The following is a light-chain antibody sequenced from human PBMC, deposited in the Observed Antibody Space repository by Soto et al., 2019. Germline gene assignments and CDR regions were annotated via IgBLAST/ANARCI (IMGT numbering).Light chain of an antibody. J-gene: IGKJ2*01. CDR3: QQSYSTPPT. V-gene: IGKV1-39*01. CDR1: QSISSY. Sequence: DIQMTQSPASLSASVGDRVTITCRARQSISSYLNWYQQKPGKAPMLLIYAASSLQSGVPSRFSGSGSGTDFTLSLCSRQPEDFATYCWQQSYSTPPTFGQGTKLEIK. CDR2: AAS.